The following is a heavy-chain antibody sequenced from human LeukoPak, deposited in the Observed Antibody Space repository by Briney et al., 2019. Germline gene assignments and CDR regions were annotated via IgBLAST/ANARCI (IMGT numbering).Heavy chain of an antibody. Sequence: SEPLSLTCSVSGGSISRYYWSWIRQPPGRGLEWIGYIYYSGSTNYNPSLKSRVTISVDTSKNEFSLKLSSVTAADTAVYYCASGVGSGEAFDIWGQGTMVTVSS. J-gene: IGHJ3*02. V-gene: IGHV4-59*01. D-gene: IGHD2-8*01. CDR3: ASGVGSGEAFDI. CDR2: IYYSGST. CDR1: GGSISRYY.